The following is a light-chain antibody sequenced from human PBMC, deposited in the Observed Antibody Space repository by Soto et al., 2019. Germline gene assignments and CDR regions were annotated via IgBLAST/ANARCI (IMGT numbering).Light chain of an antibody. V-gene: IGLV1-44*01. CDR2: HNN. J-gene: IGLJ2*01. CDR1: SSNVGSNT. Sequence: QSVVTQPPSASGTPGQRVTISCSGSSSNVGSNTVDWYQLLPGTAPKLLIYHNNQRPSGVPDRLSGSKSGTSASRAISGLQSEDEADYYCAVWDDTLKAVVFGGGTQLTVL. CDR3: AVWDDTLKAVV.